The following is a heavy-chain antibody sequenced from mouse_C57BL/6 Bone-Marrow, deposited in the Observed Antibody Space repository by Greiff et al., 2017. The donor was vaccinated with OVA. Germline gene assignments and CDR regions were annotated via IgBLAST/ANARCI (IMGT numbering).Heavy chain of an antibody. CDR1: GFTFSSYA. Sequence: VKLLESGEGLVKPGGSLKLSCAASGFTFSSYAMSWVRQTPEKRLECVAYISSGGDYIYYADTVKGRFTLSRDNARNTLYLQMSSLKSEDTAMYYCTRDGYYAMDYWGQGTSVTVSS. CDR2: ISSGGDYI. D-gene: IGHD2-3*01. V-gene: IGHV5-9-1*02. CDR3: TRDGYYAMDY. J-gene: IGHJ4*01.